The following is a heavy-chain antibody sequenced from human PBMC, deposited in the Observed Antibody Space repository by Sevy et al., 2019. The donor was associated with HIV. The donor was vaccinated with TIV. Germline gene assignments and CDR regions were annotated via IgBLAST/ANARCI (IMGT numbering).Heavy chain of an antibody. CDR2: INHTGST. V-gene: IGHV4-34*01. CDR1: RGSFAGYY. D-gene: IGHD5-18*01. J-gene: IGHJ4*02. CDR3: ARGVGNSYGYDPDY. Sequence: SETLSLTCAVYRGSFAGYYWSWIRQPPGKGLEWIGEINHTGSTTYNPSLKSRVTISVDTSKNQFSLRLTSVTAADTAVYYCARGVGNSYGYDPDYWGQGTLVTVSS.